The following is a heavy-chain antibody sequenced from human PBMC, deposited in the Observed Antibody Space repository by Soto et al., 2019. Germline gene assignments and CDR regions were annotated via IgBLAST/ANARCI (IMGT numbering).Heavy chain of an antibody. CDR1: GGSFSGYY. D-gene: IGHD2-21*02. V-gene: IGHV4-34*01. J-gene: IGHJ1*01. Sequence: PSETLSLTCAVYGGSFSGYYWSWIRQPPGKGLEWIGEINHSGSTNYNPSLKSRVTISVDTSKNQFSLKLSSVTAADTAVYYCARGHPSYCGGDCYYKYFQHWGQGTLVTVSS. CDR2: INHSGST. CDR3: ARGHPSYCGGDCYYKYFQH.